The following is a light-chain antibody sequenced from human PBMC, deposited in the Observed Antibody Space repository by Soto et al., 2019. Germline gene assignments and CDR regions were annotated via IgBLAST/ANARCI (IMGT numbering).Light chain of an antibody. J-gene: IGLJ3*02. Sequence: QSVLTQSPSASASLGASVKLTCTLSSGHSTYAIAWYQQQPEKGPRYLMKLNSDGSHSKGDGIPDRFSGSSSGAERFLTISSLQSEDEADYYCQTWDPGLWVFGGGTKLTVL. CDR2: LNSDGSH. CDR1: SGHSTYA. V-gene: IGLV4-69*01. CDR3: QTWDPGLWV.